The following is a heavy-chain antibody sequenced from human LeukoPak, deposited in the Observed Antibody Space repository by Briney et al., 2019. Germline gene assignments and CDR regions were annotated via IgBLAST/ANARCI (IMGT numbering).Heavy chain of an antibody. Sequence: SVKVSCKASGGTFSSYAISWVRQAPGQGLEWMGGIIPIFGTANYAQKFQGRVTITADESTSTAYMELSSLRSEDTAVYYCARVQWFGELFYYFDYWGQGTLVTVSS. CDR1: GGTFSSYA. D-gene: IGHD3-10*01. CDR2: IIPIFGTA. V-gene: IGHV1-69*13. J-gene: IGHJ4*02. CDR3: ARVQWFGELFYYFDY.